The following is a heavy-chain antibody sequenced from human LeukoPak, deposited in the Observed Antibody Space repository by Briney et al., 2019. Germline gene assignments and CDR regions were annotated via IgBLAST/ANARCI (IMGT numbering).Heavy chain of an antibody. V-gene: IGHV4-59*01. CDR3: ARTPYCSGGSCYPPQRCFDP. CDR1: GGSFSGYY. CDR2: IYYSGCT. J-gene: IGHJ5*02. Sequence: PSETLSLTCAVYGGSFSGYYWSWIRQPPGKELEWIGYIYYSGCTNYNPSLKSRVTISVDTSKNQFSLKLSSVTAADTAVYYCARTPYCSGGSCYPPQRCFDPWGQGTLVTVSS. D-gene: IGHD2-15*01.